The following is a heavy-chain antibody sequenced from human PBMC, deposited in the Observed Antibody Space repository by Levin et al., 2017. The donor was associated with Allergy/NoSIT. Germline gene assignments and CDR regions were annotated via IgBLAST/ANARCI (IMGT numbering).Heavy chain of an antibody. Sequence: SCTVSGGSISSGDHYWSWIRQPPGKGLEWIGYIYYSGTTNYNPSLTSRVTMSIDTSRNQFSLRLTSVTAADTAVYYCARVVDYDVLANYYSPYYFGFWGQGTLVTVSS. J-gene: IGHJ4*02. V-gene: IGHV4-30-4*01. CDR1: GGSISSGDHY. CDR3: ARVVDYDVLANYYSPYYFGF. D-gene: IGHD3-9*01. CDR2: IYYSGTT.